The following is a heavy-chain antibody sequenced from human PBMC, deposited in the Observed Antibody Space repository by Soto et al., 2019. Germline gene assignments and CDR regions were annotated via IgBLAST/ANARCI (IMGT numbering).Heavy chain of an antibody. D-gene: IGHD2-2*01. V-gene: IGHV1-18*01. J-gene: IGHJ4*02. CDR2: ISAYNGNT. CDR1: GYTFTSYG. CDR3: AREAFGIEVVPAATTVGIDY. Sequence: GASVKVSCKASGYTFTSYGISWVRQAPGQGLEWMGWISAYNGNTNYAQKLQGRVTMTTDTSTSTAYMELRSLRSDDTAVYYCAREAFGIEVVPAATTVGIDYWGQGTLVTASS.